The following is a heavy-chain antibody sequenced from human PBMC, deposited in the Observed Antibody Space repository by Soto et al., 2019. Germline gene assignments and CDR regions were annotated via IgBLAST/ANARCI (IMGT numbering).Heavy chain of an antibody. CDR1: GFTFSNVW. Sequence: EVQLVESGGGLVKPGGSLRLSCAASGFTFSNVWMNGVRQAPGKGLEWDGVIKSKTDGGKTDYAAPVKGRFTISRDDSKNTVYLEMNTLKIEDTAVYYCTTGVRIWGQGTLVTVSS. D-gene: IGHD3-10*01. CDR2: IKSKTDGGKT. J-gene: IGHJ4*02. CDR3: TTGVRI. V-gene: IGHV3-15*07.